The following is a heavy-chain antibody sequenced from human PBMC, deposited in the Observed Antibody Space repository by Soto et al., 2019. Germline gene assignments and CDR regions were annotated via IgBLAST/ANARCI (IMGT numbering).Heavy chain of an antibody. J-gene: IGHJ5*02. CDR2: ISWNSGSI. CDR3: AKANYYGSGSYLNWFDP. CDR1: GFTFDDYA. Sequence: EVQLVESGGGLVQPGRSLRLSCAASGFTFDDYAMHWVRQAPGKGLEWVSGISWNSGSIGYADSVKGRFTISRDNAKNSLYLQMNSLRAEDTALYYCAKANYYGSGSYLNWFDPWGQGTLVTVSS. D-gene: IGHD3-10*01. V-gene: IGHV3-9*01.